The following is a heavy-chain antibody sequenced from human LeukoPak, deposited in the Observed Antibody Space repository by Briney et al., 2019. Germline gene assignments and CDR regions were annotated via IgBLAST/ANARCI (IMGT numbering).Heavy chain of an antibody. Sequence: GGSLRLSCAASGFTVSSNYMSWVRQAPGKGLEWVSVIYSGGSTYYADSVKGRFTISRDNPKNTLYLQMNSLRAEDTAVYYCARVLLTKNYGMDVWGQGTTVTVSS. J-gene: IGHJ6*02. CDR2: IYSGGST. D-gene: IGHD4-11*01. CDR1: GFTVSSNY. V-gene: IGHV3-53*01. CDR3: ARVLLTKNYGMDV.